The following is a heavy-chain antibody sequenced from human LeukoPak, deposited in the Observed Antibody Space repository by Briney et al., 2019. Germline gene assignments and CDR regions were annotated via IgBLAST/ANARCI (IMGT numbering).Heavy chain of an antibody. CDR3: ARVANGVDYFDY. CDR2: INPNSGGT. Sequence: ASVTVSCKASGYTFTGYYMHWVRQAPGQGLEWMGWINPNSGGTNYAQKFQGRVTMTRDTSISTAYMELSRLRSDDTAVYSCARVANGVDYFDYWGQGTLVTISS. D-gene: IGHD2-15*01. J-gene: IGHJ4*02. V-gene: IGHV1-2*02. CDR1: GYTFTGYY.